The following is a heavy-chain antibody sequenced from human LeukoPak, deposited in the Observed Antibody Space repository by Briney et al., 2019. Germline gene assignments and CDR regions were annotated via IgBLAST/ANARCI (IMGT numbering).Heavy chain of an antibody. CDR1: GFAFSKYE. J-gene: IGHJ4*02. Sequence: GGSLRLSCAASGFAFSKYEMNWVRQVPGEGLEGISYISDSGSLIYSADYVRGRFTISRDNAKNSVYLQMNSLRADDTALYYCAKEGYSSSLDFWGQGTMVTVSS. V-gene: IGHV3-48*03. CDR2: ISDSGSLI. CDR3: AKEGYSSSLDF. D-gene: IGHD6-13*01.